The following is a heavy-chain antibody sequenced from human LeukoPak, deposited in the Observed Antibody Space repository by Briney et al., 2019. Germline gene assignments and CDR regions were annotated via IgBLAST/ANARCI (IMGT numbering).Heavy chain of an antibody. Sequence: GGSLRLSCAASGFTFSSYGIHWVRQAPGKGLEWVSYISSSSSTIYYADSVKGRFTISRDNAKNSLYLQMNSLRAEDTAVYYCARDIAVAGPDYWGQGTLVTVSS. D-gene: IGHD6-19*01. V-gene: IGHV3-48*01. CDR2: ISSSSSTI. CDR3: ARDIAVAGPDY. J-gene: IGHJ4*02. CDR1: GFTFSSYG.